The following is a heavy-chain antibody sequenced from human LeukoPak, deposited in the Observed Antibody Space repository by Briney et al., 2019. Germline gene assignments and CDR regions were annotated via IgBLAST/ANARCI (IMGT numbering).Heavy chain of an antibody. J-gene: IGHJ3*02. CDR2: INPNSGGT. CDR1: GYTFTGYY. Sequence: ASVKVSCKASGYTFTGYYMHWVRQAPGQGLEWMGWINPNSGGTNYAQKFQGWVTMTRDTSISTAYMELSRLRSDDTAVYYCARGSNYDILTGRYAFDIWGQGTMVTVSS. D-gene: IGHD3-9*01. V-gene: IGHV1-2*04. CDR3: ARGSNYDILTGRYAFDI.